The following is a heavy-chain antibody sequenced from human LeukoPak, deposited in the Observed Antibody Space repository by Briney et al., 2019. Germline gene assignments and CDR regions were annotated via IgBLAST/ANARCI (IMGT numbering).Heavy chain of an antibody. CDR3: ARDPPQGYYDSSGYPDY. CDR2: ISSSGSTI. CDR1: GFTFSNTW. V-gene: IGHV3-11*01. Sequence: GGSLRLSCVGSGFTFSNTWLNWVRQAPGKGLEWVSYISSSGSTIYYADSVKGRFTISRDNAKNSLYLQMNSLRAEDTAVYYCARDPPQGYYDSSGYPDYWGQGTLVTVSS. J-gene: IGHJ4*02. D-gene: IGHD3-22*01.